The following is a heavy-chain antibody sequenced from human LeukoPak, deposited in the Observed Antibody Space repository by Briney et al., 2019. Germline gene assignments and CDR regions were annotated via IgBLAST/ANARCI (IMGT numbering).Heavy chain of an antibody. J-gene: IGHJ4*02. V-gene: IGHV4-39*07. CDR1: GGSISGTSYC. D-gene: IGHD1-1*01. CDR3: ARDGSDNWGLFDN. Sequence: SETLSLTCSVSGGSISGTSYCWGWIRQPPGKGPEWIGSHYHTGRIYHNPSLNSRVTISVDTSKNQFSLKLSSVTDADTAVYYCARDGSDNWGLFDNWGRGTLVTVAS. CDR2: HYHTGRI.